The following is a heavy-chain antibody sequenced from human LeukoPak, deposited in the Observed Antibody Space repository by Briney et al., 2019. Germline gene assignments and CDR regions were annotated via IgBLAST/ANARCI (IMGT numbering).Heavy chain of an antibody. CDR2: IYYSGST. D-gene: IGHD4-23*01. J-gene: IGHJ5*02. V-gene: IGHV4-30-4*01. CDR1: GGSISSGDYY. Sequence: PSETLSLTCTVSGGSISSGDYYWSWIRQPPGKGLEWIGYIYYSGSTYYNPSLKSRVTISVDTSKNQFSLKLSSVTAADTAVYYCARGGNSAWFDPWGQGTLVTVSS. CDR3: ARGGNSAWFDP.